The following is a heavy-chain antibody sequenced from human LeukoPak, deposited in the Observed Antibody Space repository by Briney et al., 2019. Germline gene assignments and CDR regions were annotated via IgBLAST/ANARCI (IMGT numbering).Heavy chain of an antibody. D-gene: IGHD6-13*01. Sequence: GGSLILSCAASQFTFSSYSMNWVRQAPGKGLEWVSSISSSSSSYIYYADSVKGRFTISRDNAKNSLYLQMNSLRAEDTAVYYCARDNYSRIAAADGAYYYGMDVWGQGTTVTVSS. J-gene: IGHJ6*02. CDR2: ISSSSSSYI. CDR3: ARDNYSRIAAADGAYYYGMDV. CDR1: QFTFSSYS. V-gene: IGHV3-21*01.